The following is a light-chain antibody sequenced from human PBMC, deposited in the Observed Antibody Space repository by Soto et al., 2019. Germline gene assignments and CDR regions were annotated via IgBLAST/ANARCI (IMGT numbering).Light chain of an antibody. CDR3: CSYAGSHGV. J-gene: IGLJ1*01. CDR1: SSNIGAGYD. Sequence: QSVLTQPPSVSGAPGQTVTISCTGGSSNIGAGYDVHWYQQVPGTAPKLVLYSNTARPSGVPDRFSGSKSGNTASLTISGLQTDDEADYYCCSYAGSHGVFGTGTKVTVL. V-gene: IGLV1-40*01. CDR2: SNT.